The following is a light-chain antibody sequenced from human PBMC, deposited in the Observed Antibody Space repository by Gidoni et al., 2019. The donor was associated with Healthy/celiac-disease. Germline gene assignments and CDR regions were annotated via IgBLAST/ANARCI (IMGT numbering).Light chain of an antibody. CDR2: DAS. V-gene: IGKV3-11*01. CDR3: QQRSNWPPMYT. J-gene: IGKJ2*01. Sequence: DIVLTQSPATLSLSPGERATLSCRASQSVSSYLAWYQQKPGQAPRLLISDASNRATGIPARFSGSGSGTDFTLTISSLEPEDFAVYYCQQRSNWPPMYTFGQGTKLEIK. CDR1: QSVSSY.